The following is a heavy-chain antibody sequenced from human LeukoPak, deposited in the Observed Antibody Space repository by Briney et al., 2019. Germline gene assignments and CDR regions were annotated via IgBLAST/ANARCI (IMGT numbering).Heavy chain of an antibody. V-gene: IGHV1-2*02. CDR1: GYTFTGYY. Sequence: ASVKAPCKASGYTFTGYYMHWVRQAPGQGLEWMGWINPNSGGTSYAQKFQGRVTMTRDMSTSTVYMELSSLRSEDTAVYYCARSPGGRIAAAGSFDYWGQGTLVTVSS. CDR2: INPNSGGT. CDR3: ARSPGGRIAAAGSFDY. J-gene: IGHJ4*02. D-gene: IGHD6-13*01.